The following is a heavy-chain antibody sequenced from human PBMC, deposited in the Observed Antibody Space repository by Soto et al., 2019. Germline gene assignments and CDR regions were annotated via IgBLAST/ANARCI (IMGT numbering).Heavy chain of an antibody. V-gene: IGHV3-30*18. CDR2: ISYDGSNK. D-gene: IGHD1-26*01. Sequence: GGSLRLSCAASGFTFSSYGMHWVRQAPGKGLEWVAVISYDGSNKYYADSVKGRFTISRDNSKNTLYLQMNSLRAEDTAVYYCAKDPSRDSGRFHFDYWGKGTLVPVSS. CDR1: GFTFSSYG. J-gene: IGHJ4*02. CDR3: AKDPSRDSGRFHFDY.